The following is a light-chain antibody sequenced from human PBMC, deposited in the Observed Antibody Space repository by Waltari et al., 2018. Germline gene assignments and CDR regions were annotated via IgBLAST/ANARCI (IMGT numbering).Light chain of an antibody. CDR3: SSYTSSSTFDWV. V-gene: IGLV2-14*01. CDR1: SSDVGGSNY. Sequence: QSALTQPASVSGSPGPSITISCTGTSSDVGGSNYVPWYQQHPGKAPKLMIYDVSKRPSGVSNRFSGSKSGNTASLTISGLQAEDEADYYCSSYTSSSTFDWVFGGGTKLTVL. J-gene: IGLJ3*02. CDR2: DVS.